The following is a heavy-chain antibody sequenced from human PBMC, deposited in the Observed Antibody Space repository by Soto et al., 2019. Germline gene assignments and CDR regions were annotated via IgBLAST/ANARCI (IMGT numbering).Heavy chain of an antibody. V-gene: IGHV4-59*01. CDR2: FYYSGST. CDR3: VRGGVTKDRGNNWFDT. D-gene: IGHD3-10*01. CDR1: GVSITSNY. J-gene: IGHJ5*02. Sequence: SETLSLTCTVSGVSITSNYWSWIRQPPGKALEWIGHFYYSGSTNSSPSLKSRLTMSIDTSKNQFSLKLTSVTAAETAVYYCVRGGVTKDRGNNWFDTWGQGTLVTVSS.